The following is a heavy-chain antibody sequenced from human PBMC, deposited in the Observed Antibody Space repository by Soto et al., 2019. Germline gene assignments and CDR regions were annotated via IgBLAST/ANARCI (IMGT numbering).Heavy chain of an antibody. CDR1: GGSFSAYY. CDR3: ARTDIVTTNWFDP. V-gene: IGHV4-34*01. CDR2: ISHRGYT. Sequence: SETLSLTGAVYGGSFSAYYGSWIRQPPGKGLEWIGEISHRGYTNYNPSLKSRVTISIDTSKNQFSLKLTSVTAADTSVYYCARTDIVTTNWFDPWGRGTLVTVS. D-gene: IGHD5-12*01. J-gene: IGHJ5*02.